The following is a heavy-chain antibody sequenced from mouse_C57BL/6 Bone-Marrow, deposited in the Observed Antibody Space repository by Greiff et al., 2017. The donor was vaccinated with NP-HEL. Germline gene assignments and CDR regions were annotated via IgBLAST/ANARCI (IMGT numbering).Heavy chain of an antibody. D-gene: IGHD2-10*01. J-gene: IGHJ3*01. CDR3: ARSSYGNYGAWFAY. V-gene: IGHV5-6*01. Sequence: EVKLVESGGDLVKPGGSLKLSCAASGFTFSSYGMSWVRQTPDKRLEWVATISSGGSYTYYPDSVKGRFTISRDNAKNTLYLQMSSLKSEDTAMYYCARSSYGNYGAWFAYWGQGTLVTVSA. CDR2: ISSGGSYT. CDR1: GFTFSSYG.